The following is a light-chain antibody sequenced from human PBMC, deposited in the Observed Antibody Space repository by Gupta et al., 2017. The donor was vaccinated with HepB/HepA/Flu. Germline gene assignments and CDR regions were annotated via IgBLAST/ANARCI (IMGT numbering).Light chain of an antibody. CDR1: SRDVGRYNY. Sequence: QSALPQPRPVSGSPGRSVTISSTGTSRDVGRYNYVSWYQQHPGKAPKLMIYDVNKWPSGVPDRFSGSKSGNTASLTISGLQAEDEADYYCCSYGGSYNFVVFGGGTKLTVL. CDR2: DVN. J-gene: IGLJ2*01. V-gene: IGLV2-11*01. CDR3: CSYGGSYNFVV.